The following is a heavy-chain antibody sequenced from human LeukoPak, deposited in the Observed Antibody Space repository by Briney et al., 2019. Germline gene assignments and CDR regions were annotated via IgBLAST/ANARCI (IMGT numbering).Heavy chain of an antibody. CDR2: IIPILGIA. J-gene: IGHJ4*02. D-gene: IGHD5-18*01. Sequence: ASVKVSCKASGGTFSSYAISWVRQAPGQGLEWMGRIIPILGIANYAQKFQGRVTITADKSTSTAYMELSSLRSEDTAVYYCASEENKGGYSYWGQGTLVTVSS. V-gene: IGHV1-69*04. CDR1: GGTFSSYA. CDR3: ASEENKGGYSY.